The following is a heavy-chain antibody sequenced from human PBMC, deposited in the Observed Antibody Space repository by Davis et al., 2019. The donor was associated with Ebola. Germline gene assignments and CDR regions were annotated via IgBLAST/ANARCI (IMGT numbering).Heavy chain of an antibody. J-gene: IGHJ4*02. D-gene: IGHD1-26*01. Sequence: LRLSCTVSGGSISSGTYYWTWIRQHPVKGLEWIGYNYYSGSTYYNPSLKSRVTISVDTSKNQFSLKLSSVTAADTAVYYCARQGATRYFDYWGQGTLVTVSS. CDR3: ARQGATRYFDY. CDR1: GGSISSGTYY. V-gene: IGHV4-31*03. CDR2: NYYSGST.